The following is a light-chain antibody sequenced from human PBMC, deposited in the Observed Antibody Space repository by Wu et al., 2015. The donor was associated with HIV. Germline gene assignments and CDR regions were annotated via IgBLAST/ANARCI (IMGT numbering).Light chain of an antibody. Sequence: DIQMTQSPSSLSASIGDRVSIICQASQGIVNYLNWYQQKPGKAPKLLIYAASNLQTGVPSRFSGSGSGTDFTLTISSLQPEDIATYYCQQHDNLPLTFGPGTKVDIK. J-gene: IGKJ3*01. CDR2: AAS. V-gene: IGKV1-33*01. CDR1: QGIVNY. CDR3: QQHDNLPLT.